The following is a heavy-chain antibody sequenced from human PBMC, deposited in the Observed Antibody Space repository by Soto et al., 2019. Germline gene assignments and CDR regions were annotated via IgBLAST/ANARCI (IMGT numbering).Heavy chain of an antibody. CDR3: ARGRRYCSGGSCYLVY. Sequence: QVQLVQSGAEVKKPGASVKVSCKASGYTFTSYDINWVRQATGQGLEGMGWMNPNSGNTGYAQKFQGRVTMTRNTSISTAYMELSSLRSEDTAVYYCARGRRYCSGGSCYLVYWGQGTLVTVSS. V-gene: IGHV1-8*01. CDR2: MNPNSGNT. CDR1: GYTFTSYD. D-gene: IGHD2-15*01. J-gene: IGHJ4*02.